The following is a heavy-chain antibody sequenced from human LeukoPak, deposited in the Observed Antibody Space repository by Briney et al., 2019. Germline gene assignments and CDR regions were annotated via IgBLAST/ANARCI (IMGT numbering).Heavy chain of an antibody. J-gene: IGHJ4*02. Sequence: ASVKVSCKASGYTFTSYGISWVRQAPGQGLEWMGWISAYNGNTNYAQKLQGRATMTTDTSTSTAYMELRSLRSDDTAVYYCARARGSYYSDYFDYWGQGTLVTVSS. D-gene: IGHD1-26*01. CDR2: ISAYNGNT. CDR3: ARARGSYYSDYFDY. V-gene: IGHV1-18*01. CDR1: GYTFTSYG.